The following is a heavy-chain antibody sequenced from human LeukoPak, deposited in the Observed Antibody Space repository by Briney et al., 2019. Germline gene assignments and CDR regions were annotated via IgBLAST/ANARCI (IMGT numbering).Heavy chain of an antibody. CDR1: GGSISSGGYY. Sequence: SETLSLTCTVSGGSISSGGYYWSWIRQHPGKGLEWIGYISYSGTTYYNPSLKSRLTMLVDTSKNQFSLKMSSVTAADTAVYYCARLGYADLDYWGQGTLVTVSS. CDR2: ISYSGTT. D-gene: IGHD5-18*01. J-gene: IGHJ4*02. V-gene: IGHV4-31*03. CDR3: ARLGYADLDY.